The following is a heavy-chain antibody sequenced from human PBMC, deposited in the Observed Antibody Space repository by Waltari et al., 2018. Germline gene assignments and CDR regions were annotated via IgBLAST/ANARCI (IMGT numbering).Heavy chain of an antibody. CDR3: AKDPQKQWLVGDY. CDR1: GFTFSSYA. Sequence: EVQLLESGGGLVQPGGSLRLSCAASGFTFSSYAMSWVLQAPGKGLEWVSAISGSGGSTYYADSVKGRFTISRDNSKNTLYLQMNSLRAEDTAVYYCAKDPQKQWLVGDYWGQGTLVTVSS. V-gene: IGHV3-23*01. J-gene: IGHJ4*02. D-gene: IGHD6-19*01. CDR2: ISGSGGST.